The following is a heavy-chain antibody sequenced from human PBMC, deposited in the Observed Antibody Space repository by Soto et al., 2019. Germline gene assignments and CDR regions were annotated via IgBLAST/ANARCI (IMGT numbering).Heavy chain of an antibody. J-gene: IGHJ4*02. V-gene: IGHV6-1*01. CDR3: ARDYVWGSYRYTSYYFDY. D-gene: IGHD3-16*02. CDR2: TYYRSKWYN. Sequence: PSQTLSLTCAISGDSVSSNSAAWKWIRQSPSRGLEWLGRTYYRSKWYNDYAVSVKSRITINPDTSKNQFSLQLNSVTPEDTAVYYCARDYVWGSYRYTSYYFDYWGQGTLVTVSS. CDR1: GDSVSSNSAA.